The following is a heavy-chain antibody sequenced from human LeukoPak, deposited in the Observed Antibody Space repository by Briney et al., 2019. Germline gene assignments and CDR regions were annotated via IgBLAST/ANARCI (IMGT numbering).Heavy chain of an antibody. CDR2: ISDNT. J-gene: IGHJ4*02. V-gene: IGHV3-23*01. CDR1: GFTFSMCA. Sequence: GSLRLSCAVSGFTFSMCAMAWVRQAPGKGLEWVSGISDNTYCADSVRGRFTISRDNSKNTLYLQMNSLRAEDTAVYYCAKGRAAVAGPPYYFDYWGQGTLVTVSS. CDR3: AKGRAAVAGPPYYFDY. D-gene: IGHD6-19*01.